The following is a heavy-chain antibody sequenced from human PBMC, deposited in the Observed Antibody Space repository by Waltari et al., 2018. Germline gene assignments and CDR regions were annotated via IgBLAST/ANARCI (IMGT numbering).Heavy chain of an antibody. Sequence: QVQLMQSGAEVKKPGASVNVSCKASGYTFATYAIHWVRQAPGQRLGWMGWINGGNANTKYAQRFQGRVSMTRDTSATTAHMELSSLRSEDTAVYYCARRLGCSSTSCYKGAGAFDIWGQGTMVTVSS. CDR1: GYTFATYA. J-gene: IGHJ3*02. CDR2: INGGNANT. D-gene: IGHD2-2*02. CDR3: ARRLGCSSTSCYKGAGAFDI. V-gene: IGHV1-3*01.